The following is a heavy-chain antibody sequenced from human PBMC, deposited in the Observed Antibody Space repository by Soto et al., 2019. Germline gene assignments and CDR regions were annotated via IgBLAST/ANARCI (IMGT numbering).Heavy chain of an antibody. D-gene: IGHD4-17*01. V-gene: IGHV3-23*01. CDR3: AKDQYGSGDYGRFDF. CDR1: GFTFGAYA. J-gene: IGHJ4*02. Sequence: EVQLLESGGGLIQPGGSLRLSCAASGFTFGAYAMSWVRRGPGQGLEWVSSISTSGETTYYADSVKGRFTVSRDNSYNTLFLQMDSLRFDDAAIYYCAKDQYGSGDYGRFDFWGQGSLVTVSS. CDR2: ISTSGETT.